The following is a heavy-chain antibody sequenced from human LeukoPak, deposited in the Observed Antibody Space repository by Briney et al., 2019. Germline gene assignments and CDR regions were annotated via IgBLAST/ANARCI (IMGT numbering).Heavy chain of an antibody. D-gene: IGHD4-17*01. CDR3: AKSSGDYKTKFDS. Sequence: PGGSLRLSCAASGFTFSSYAMSWVRQAPGKGLEWVSGIGGSGGSTYYADSVKGRLTISRDNSKNTVYLQMNSLRAEDTAVYHCAKSSGDYKTKFDSWGQGTLVTVSS. J-gene: IGHJ4*02. CDR2: IGGSGGST. V-gene: IGHV3-23*01. CDR1: GFTFSSYA.